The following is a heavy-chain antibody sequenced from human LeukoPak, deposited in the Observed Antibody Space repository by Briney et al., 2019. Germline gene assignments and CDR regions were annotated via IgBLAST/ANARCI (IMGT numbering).Heavy chain of an antibody. D-gene: IGHD3-10*01. CDR3: ARDRYGSGPLYYYGMDV. CDR1: GYTFTGYY. Sequence: EASVKVSCKASGYTFTGYYMHWVRQAPGQGLEWMGWINPNSGGTNYARKFQGRVTMTRDTSISTAYMELSRLRSDDTAVYYCARDRYGSGPLYYYGMDVWGQGTTVTVSS. CDR2: INPNSGGT. J-gene: IGHJ6*02. V-gene: IGHV1-2*02.